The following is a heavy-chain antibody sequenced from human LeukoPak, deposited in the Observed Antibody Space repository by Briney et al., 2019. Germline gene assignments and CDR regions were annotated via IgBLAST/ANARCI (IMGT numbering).Heavy chain of an antibody. CDR1: GGTFSSYA. D-gene: IGHD1-1*01. V-gene: IGHV1-69*04. J-gene: IGHJ6*03. CDR3: ARCPTQLYYMDV. CDR2: IIPILGIA. Sequence: ASVKVSCKASGGTFSSYAISWVRQAPGQWLEWMGRIIPILGIANYAQKFQGRVTITADKSTSTAYMELSSLRSEDTAVYYCARCPTQLYYMDVWGKGTTVTVSS.